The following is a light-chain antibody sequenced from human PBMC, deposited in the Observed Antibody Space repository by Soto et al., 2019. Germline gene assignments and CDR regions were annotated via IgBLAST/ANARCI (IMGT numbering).Light chain of an antibody. V-gene: IGLV2-14*01. CDR2: EVS. J-gene: IGLJ1*01. CDR1: SSDVGGYNY. CDR3: SSYTSSSTLAV. Sequence: QSALTQPASVSGTPGQSITISCTGTSSDVGGYNYVSWYQQHPGKAPKLMFYEVSNRPSGVSNRFSGSKSGNTASLTISGLQAEDEADYYCSSYTSSSTLAVFGTGTKVTVL.